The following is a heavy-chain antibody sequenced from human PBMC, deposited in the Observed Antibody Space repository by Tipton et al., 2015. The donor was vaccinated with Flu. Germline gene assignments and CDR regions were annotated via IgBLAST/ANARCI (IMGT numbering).Heavy chain of an antibody. CDR1: GDSISSDYH. D-gene: IGHD6-6*01. CDR2: FYHSGIT. CDR3: ARRPYMSSSDLYAFDI. J-gene: IGHJ3*02. V-gene: IGHV4-38-2*01. Sequence: TLSLTCAVSGDSISSDYHWGWIRRPPGKGLEWIGSFYHSGITYYNPSLKSRVTISVDTSKNQFSLKLSSVTAADTAIYYCARRPYMSSSDLYAFDIWGQGTMVTVSS.